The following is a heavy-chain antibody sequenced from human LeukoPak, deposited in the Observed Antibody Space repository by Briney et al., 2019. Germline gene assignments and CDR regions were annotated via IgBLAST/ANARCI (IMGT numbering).Heavy chain of an antibody. CDR1: SGSISSFY. CDR2: VDTSGST. J-gene: IGHJ6*03. CDR3: ARGLGGASYYMDV. D-gene: IGHD3-16*01. Sequence: PSETLSLTCSFSSGSISSFYWTWVRQSAWKGLEWIGRVDTSGSTHYNPSLKGRATMSLDTSKYQFSLRLTSVTVAGTAAYYCARGLGGASYYMDVWGKGTTVTVSS. V-gene: IGHV4-4*07.